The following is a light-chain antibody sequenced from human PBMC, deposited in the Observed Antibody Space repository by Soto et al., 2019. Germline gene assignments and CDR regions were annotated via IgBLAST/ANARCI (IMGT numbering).Light chain of an antibody. CDR2: EVS. Sequence: QSALTQPPSASGSPGQSGTICRTGTSIDVRVYNYVSWYQPTPGKAPKLMIYEVSTRPSGVPDRFPGSKSGNTASLTVSGLQAEDEADYYCSSYAGSNNFGVFGTGTKVTV. CDR1: SIDVRVYNY. V-gene: IGLV2-8*01. CDR3: SSYAGSNNFGV. J-gene: IGLJ1*01.